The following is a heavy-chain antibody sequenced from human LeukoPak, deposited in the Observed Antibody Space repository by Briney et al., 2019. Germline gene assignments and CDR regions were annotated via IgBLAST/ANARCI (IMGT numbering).Heavy chain of an antibody. CDR3: ARYSSGWFDGAFDI. J-gene: IGHJ3*02. D-gene: IGHD6-19*01. Sequence: GGSLRLSCAASGFTFSSYAMHWVRQAPGKGLEWVAVISYDGSNKYYADSVKGRFTISRDNAKNSLYLQMNSLRAEDTAVYYCARYSSGWFDGAFDIWGQGTMVTVSS. V-gene: IGHV3-30-3*01. CDR1: GFTFSSYA. CDR2: ISYDGSNK.